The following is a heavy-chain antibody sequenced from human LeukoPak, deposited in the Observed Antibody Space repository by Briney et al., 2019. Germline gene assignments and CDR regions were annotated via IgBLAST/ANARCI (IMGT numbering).Heavy chain of an antibody. CDR1: GDSVSSNSAA. CDR3: ARSVRGDIVVAPYYFDY. D-gene: IGHD3-22*01. CDR2: TYYRSKWYN. Sequence: SQTLSLTCAISGDSVSSNSAAWNWIRQSPSRGLEWLGRTYYRSKWYNDYAVSVESRITINPDTSKNQFSLQLNSVTPEDTAVYYCARSVRGDIVVAPYYFDYWGQGTLVTVSS. J-gene: IGHJ4*02. V-gene: IGHV6-1*01.